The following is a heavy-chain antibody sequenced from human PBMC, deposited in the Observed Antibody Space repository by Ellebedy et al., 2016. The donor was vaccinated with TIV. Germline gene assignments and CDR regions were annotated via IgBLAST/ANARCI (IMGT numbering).Heavy chain of an antibody. D-gene: IGHD2-15*01. CDR1: GFTFSSYN. CDR3: ARHCSGGSCSFDY. Sequence: GESLKISCAASGFTFSSYNMNWVRQAPGKGLEWVSAIGGSGTNTYYADSVKGRFTISRDNSKNTLYLQMNSLRAEDTAVYYCARHCSGGSCSFDYWGQGTLVTVSS. J-gene: IGHJ4*02. CDR2: IGGSGTNT. V-gene: IGHV3-23*01.